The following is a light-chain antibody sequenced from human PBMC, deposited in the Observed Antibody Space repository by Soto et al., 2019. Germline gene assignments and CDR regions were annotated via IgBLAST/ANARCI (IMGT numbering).Light chain of an antibody. CDR3: QHYQNLWA. CDR1: QSISSW. CDR2: AAS. Sequence: DIQMTQSPSTLSASVGDRVTITCRASQSISSWLAWYQQKPGKAPKLLIYAASSLQSGVPSRFSGSGSGTDFTLTVSRLEPEDFAMYYCQHYQNLWAFGQGTKVDIK. J-gene: IGKJ1*01. V-gene: IGKV1-5*01.